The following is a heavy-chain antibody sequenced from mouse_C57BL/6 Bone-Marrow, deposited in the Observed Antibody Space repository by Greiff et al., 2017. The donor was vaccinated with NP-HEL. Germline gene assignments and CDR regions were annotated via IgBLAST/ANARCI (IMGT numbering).Heavy chain of an antibody. CDR3: ARDDYGTKYYWYFDV. CDR1: GYTFTSYW. V-gene: IGHV1-50*01. J-gene: IGHJ1*03. Sequence: QVQLQQPGAELVKPGASVKLSCKASGYTFTSYWMQWVKQRPGQGLEWIGEIDPSDSYTNYNQKFKGKATLTVDTSSSTAYMQLSSLTSEDSAVYYCARDDYGTKYYWYFDVWGTGTTVTVSS. D-gene: IGHD1-1*01. CDR2: IDPSDSYT.